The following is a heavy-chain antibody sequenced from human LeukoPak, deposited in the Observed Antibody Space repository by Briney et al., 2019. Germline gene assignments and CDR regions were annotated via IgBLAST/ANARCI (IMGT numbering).Heavy chain of an antibody. CDR2: IYYSGST. J-gene: IGHJ4*02. Sequence: SETLSLTCTVSGGSISSYYWSWIRQPPGKGLEWIGYIYYSGSTNYNPSLKSRVTISVDTSKNQFSLKLSSVTAADTAVYYCARSVAYYDSSGYYSVGFDYWGQGTLSPSPQ. V-gene: IGHV4-59*01. D-gene: IGHD3-22*01. CDR3: ARSVAYYDSSGYYSVGFDY. CDR1: GGSISSYY.